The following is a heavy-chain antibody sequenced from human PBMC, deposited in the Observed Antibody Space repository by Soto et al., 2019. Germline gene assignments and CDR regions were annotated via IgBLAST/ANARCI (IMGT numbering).Heavy chain of an antibody. CDR2: ISAYNGNT. CDR1: GYTFTSYG. D-gene: IGHD3-10*01. CDR3: ARNGPYYYGSGSYYIGYYYYGMDV. J-gene: IGHJ6*02. Sequence: QVQLVQSGAEVKKPGASVKVSCKASGYTFTSYGISWVRQAPGQGLEWMGWISAYNGNTNYAQKLQGRVTMTIDTSTSTAYMELRSLRSDDTAVYYCARNGPYYYGSGSYYIGYYYYGMDVWGQGTTVTVSS. V-gene: IGHV1-18*01.